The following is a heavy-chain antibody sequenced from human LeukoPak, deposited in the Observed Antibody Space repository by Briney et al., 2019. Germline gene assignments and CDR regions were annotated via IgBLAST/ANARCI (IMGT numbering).Heavy chain of an antibody. J-gene: IGHJ4*02. Sequence: GGSLRLSCAASGFTFSSYVIHWVRQAPGKGLEWVAVVSYDGSNKYYADSVKGRFTISRDNSKNTLYLQMNSLRAEDTAVYYCVRTRGRGYYDYWGQGTLVTVSS. V-gene: IGHV3-30*04. CDR1: GFTFSSYV. CDR3: VRTRGRGYYDY. D-gene: IGHD3-22*01. CDR2: VSYDGSNK.